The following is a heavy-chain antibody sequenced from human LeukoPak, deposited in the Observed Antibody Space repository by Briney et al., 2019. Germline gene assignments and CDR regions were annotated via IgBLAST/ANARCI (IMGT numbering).Heavy chain of an antibody. J-gene: IGHJ4*02. CDR2: IRSSSTTI. Sequence: PGGSLRLSCEASGFSFSAYSMSWVRQHPGEGLEWISYIRSSSTTIYYADSVKGRFTISRDNAENSVYLQMNSLRVEDTAVYFCARDSRSHCGTDACYGPYFDYWGQGILVAVSS. CDR3: ARDSRSHCGTDACYGPYFDY. CDR1: GFSFSAYS. V-gene: IGHV3-48*01. D-gene: IGHD2-2*01.